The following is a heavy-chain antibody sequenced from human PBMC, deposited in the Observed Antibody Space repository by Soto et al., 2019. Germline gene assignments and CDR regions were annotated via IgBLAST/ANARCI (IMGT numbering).Heavy chain of an antibody. CDR3: AKDAVYNDGLWLMDH. Sequence: GGSLRLSCTASGLPHSSFAMMWVRQAPGKGLECVSGIYGSGRGIEYADSVKGRFTISRDNSKNTVYLQMTDLRADDTAIYYCAKDAVYNDGLWLMDHWGQGTQVTVSS. V-gene: IGHV3-23*05. J-gene: IGHJ4*02. D-gene: IGHD2-21*01. CDR2: IYGSGRGI. CDR1: GLPHSSFA.